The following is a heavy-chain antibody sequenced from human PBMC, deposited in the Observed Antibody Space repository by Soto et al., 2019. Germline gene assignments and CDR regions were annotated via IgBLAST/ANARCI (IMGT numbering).Heavy chain of an antibody. CDR2: IYYSGST. J-gene: IGHJ4*02. V-gene: IGHV4-59*01. CDR1: GGSISSYY. CDR3: ARAPRGNYGYPSYFDY. Sequence: PSETLSLTCTVSGGSISSYYWSWIRQPPGKGLELIGYIYYSGSTNYIPSLKSRVTISVDTSMNQFSLKLSFVTAADTAVYYCARAPRGNYGYPSYFDYWGQGTLVTVSS. D-gene: IGHD3-10*01.